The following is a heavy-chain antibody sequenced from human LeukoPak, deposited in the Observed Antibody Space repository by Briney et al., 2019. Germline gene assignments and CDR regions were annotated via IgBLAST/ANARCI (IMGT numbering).Heavy chain of an antibody. CDR2: INHSGGT. Sequence: SETLSLTCAVYGGSFSGYYWSWIRQPPGKGLEWIGEINHSGGTNYNPSLKSRVTISVDTSKNQFSLKLSSVTAADTAVYYCARGPYCSSTSCSFDYWGQGTLVTVSS. D-gene: IGHD2-2*01. V-gene: IGHV4-34*01. CDR1: GGSFSGYY. J-gene: IGHJ4*02. CDR3: ARGPYCSSTSCSFDY.